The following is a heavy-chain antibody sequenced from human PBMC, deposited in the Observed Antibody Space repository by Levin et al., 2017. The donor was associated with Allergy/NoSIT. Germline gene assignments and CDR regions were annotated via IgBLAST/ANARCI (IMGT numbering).Heavy chain of an antibody. CDR1: GFTYDNYA. Sequence: LSLTCAASGFTYDNYAMTWVRQAPGKGLEWVSAISGSGSRTYYADSVKGRFTISRDNSKNTLYLQMNGLRAEDTAVYYCAKEAGYSSSRIDNWGQGTLVTVSS. CDR3: AKEAGYSSSRIDN. V-gene: IGHV3-23*01. J-gene: IGHJ4*02. D-gene: IGHD6-13*01. CDR2: ISGSGSRT.